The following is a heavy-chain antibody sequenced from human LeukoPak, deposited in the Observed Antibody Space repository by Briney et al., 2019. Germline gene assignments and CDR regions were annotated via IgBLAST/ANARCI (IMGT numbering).Heavy chain of an antibody. CDR3: AKVISSGRCSSTSCSDY. CDR1: GFTFSSYG. CDR2: ISYDGSNK. D-gene: IGHD2-2*01. J-gene: IGHJ4*02. Sequence: PGGPLRLSCAASGFTFSSYGMHWVRQAPGKGLEWVAVISYDGSNKYYADSVKGRFTISRDNSKNTLYLQMNSLRAEDTAVYYCAKVISSGRCSSTSCSDYWGQGTLVTVSS. V-gene: IGHV3-30*18.